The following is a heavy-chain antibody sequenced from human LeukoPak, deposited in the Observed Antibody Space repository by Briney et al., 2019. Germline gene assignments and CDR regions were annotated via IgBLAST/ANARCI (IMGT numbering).Heavy chain of an antibody. V-gene: IGHV4-31*03. CDR2: IYYSGST. CDR3: ARVMPAYYLDY. J-gene: IGHJ4*02. Sequence: PSQTLSLTCTVSGGSISSGGYYWSWIRQHPGRGLEWIGYIYYSGSTYYDPSLKSRVTISVDTSKNQFSLKLSSVTAADTAVYYCARVMPAYYLDYWGQGTLVTVSS. D-gene: IGHD2-2*01. CDR1: GGSISSGGYY.